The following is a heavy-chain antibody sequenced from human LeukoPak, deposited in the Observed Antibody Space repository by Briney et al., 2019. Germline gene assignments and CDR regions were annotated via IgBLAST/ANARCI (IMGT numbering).Heavy chain of an antibody. D-gene: IGHD4-23*01. CDR1: GGTFSSYA. CDR3: ARYGGNSAYYYYGMDV. V-gene: IGHV1-69*04. Sequence: ASVKVSCKASGGTFSSYAISWVRQDPGQRLEWMGRIIPIFGIANYAQKFQGRVTITADKSTSTAYMELSSLRSEDTAVYYCARYGGNSAYYYYGMDVWGQGTTVTVSS. J-gene: IGHJ6*02. CDR2: IIPIFGIA.